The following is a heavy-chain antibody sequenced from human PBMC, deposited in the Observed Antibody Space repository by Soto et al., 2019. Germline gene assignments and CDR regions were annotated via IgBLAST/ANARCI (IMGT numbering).Heavy chain of an antibody. Sequence: EVQLVESGGGLVQPGGSLRLSCAASGFTFSSYWMHWVRQAPGKGLVWVSRINSDGSSTSYADSVKGRFTISRDNAKNTLYLQMNSLRAEDTAVYYCALGYYYDSSGYLLLPDYWGQGTLVTVSS. CDR2: INSDGSST. CDR1: GFTFSSYW. CDR3: ALGYYYDSSGYLLLPDY. J-gene: IGHJ4*02. V-gene: IGHV3-74*01. D-gene: IGHD3-22*01.